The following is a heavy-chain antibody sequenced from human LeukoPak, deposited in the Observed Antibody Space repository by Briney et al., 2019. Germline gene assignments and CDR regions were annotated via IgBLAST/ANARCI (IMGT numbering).Heavy chain of an antibody. V-gene: IGHV3-7*01. CDR2: VQEDGKKE. CDR3: AKDIVGGGDDY. J-gene: IGHJ4*02. D-gene: IGHD2-21*02. CDR1: GFTFTKFW. Sequence: GESLRLSCEASGFTFTKFWMSWVRQAPGKGLEWVANVQEDGKKENYVDSVRGRFTISRDNAKNSIYLQMNSLRVEDTAVYYCAKDIVGGGDDYWGQGTLVIVSS.